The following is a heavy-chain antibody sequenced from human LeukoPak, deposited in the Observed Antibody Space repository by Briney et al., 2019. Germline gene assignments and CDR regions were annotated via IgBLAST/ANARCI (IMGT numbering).Heavy chain of an antibody. CDR2: IYLGGPDS. D-gene: IGHD6-13*01. Sequence: GESLKISCKASGYSINSYWIGWVRQVPGKGLEWMGNIYLGGPDSRYRPSFQGQVTISADKSISTAYLQWNSLKASDTAIYYCARRGHGSSWYHFDYWGQGTLVTVSS. V-gene: IGHV5-51*01. CDR3: ARRGHGSSWYHFDY. J-gene: IGHJ4*02. CDR1: GYSINSYW.